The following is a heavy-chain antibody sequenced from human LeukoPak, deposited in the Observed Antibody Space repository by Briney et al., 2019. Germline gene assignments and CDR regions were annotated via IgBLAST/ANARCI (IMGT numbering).Heavy chain of an antibody. J-gene: IGHJ6*04. Sequence: PGGSLRLSCAASGFTFGSYGMHWVRQAPGKGLEWVAVISYDGSNKYYADSVKGRFTISRDNSKNTLYLQMNSLRAEDTAVYYCAKVGAVAGTDYYYYGMDVWGKGTTVTVSS. CDR3: AKVGAVAGTDYYYYGMDV. D-gene: IGHD6-19*01. V-gene: IGHV3-30*18. CDR1: GFTFGSYG. CDR2: ISYDGSNK.